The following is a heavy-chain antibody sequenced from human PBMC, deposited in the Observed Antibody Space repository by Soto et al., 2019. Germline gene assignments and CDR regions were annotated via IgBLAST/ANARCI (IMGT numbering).Heavy chain of an antibody. CDR3: ARESDH. V-gene: IGHV3-23*01. Sequence: GGSLRLSCAASGFTFSSYAMSWVRQSPGKGLEWVSTISGSGGGTYYADSMKGRFTISRDNSKNTLYLQMYSLRVEDTAVYYCARESDHWGQGTLVTVSS. J-gene: IGHJ4*02. CDR2: ISGSGGGT. CDR1: GFTFSSYA.